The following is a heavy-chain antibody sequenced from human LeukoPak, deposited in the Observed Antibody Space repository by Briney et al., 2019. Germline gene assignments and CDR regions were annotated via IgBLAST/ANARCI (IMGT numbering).Heavy chain of an antibody. D-gene: IGHD5-24*01. Sequence: QPGRSLRLSCAASGFTLSSYGMHWVRQAPGKGLQWVAFIWSDGGDKYYADSVKGRLTISRDNSKNTVYLQINSLRAEDTAVYYCAKGGRWLQLGDFDIWGQGTRVTVSS. V-gene: IGHV3-33*06. CDR1: GFTLSSYG. J-gene: IGHJ3*02. CDR2: IWSDGGDK. CDR3: AKGGRWLQLGDFDI.